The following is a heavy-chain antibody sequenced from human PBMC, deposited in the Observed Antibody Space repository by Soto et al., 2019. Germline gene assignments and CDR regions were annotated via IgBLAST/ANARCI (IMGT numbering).Heavy chain of an antibody. V-gene: IGHV3-9*01. CDR3: AKSHTTSGWYVTTDY. CDR1: GFTFGDYA. D-gene: IGHD6-19*01. J-gene: IGHJ4*02. CDR2: ISWNSGSI. Sequence: EVQLVESGGGLVQPGRSLRLSWAASGFTFGDYAMQWVRQAPGKGLEWVSAISWNSGSIDYADSVKGRFTISRDNAKNSLYLQMNSLRAEDTALYYCAKSHTTSGWYVTTDYWGQGTRVTVSS.